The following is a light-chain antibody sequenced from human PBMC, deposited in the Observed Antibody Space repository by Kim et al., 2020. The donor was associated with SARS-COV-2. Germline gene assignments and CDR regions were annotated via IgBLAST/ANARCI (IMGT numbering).Light chain of an antibody. Sequence: EIVMTQSPATLSVSPGERATLSCRASQSVSSNLAWYQQKPGQGPRLLISGASTRATGIPARFSGSGSGTEFTLTISSLQSEDVAVYYCQQYNNWCLTFGGGTKVEI. V-gene: IGKV3-15*01. CDR2: GAS. CDR3: QQYNNWCLT. CDR1: QSVSSN. J-gene: IGKJ4*01.